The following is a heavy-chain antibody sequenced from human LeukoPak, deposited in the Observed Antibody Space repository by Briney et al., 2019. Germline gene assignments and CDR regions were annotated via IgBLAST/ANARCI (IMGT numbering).Heavy chain of an antibody. CDR2: IISSGAYI. D-gene: IGHD5-24*01. J-gene: IGHJ6*03. V-gene: IGHV3-21*01. Sequence: GGSLRLSCAASGFTFSSYSMTWVRQAPGKGLGWVSSIISSGAYIYYADSVKDRFTISRDNAKNPLYLQMSSLRAEDKAVYYCARVTFGATTNNYYFYHMDAWGKGTSVTVSS. CDR1: GFTFSSYS. CDR3: ARVTFGATTNNYYFYHMDA.